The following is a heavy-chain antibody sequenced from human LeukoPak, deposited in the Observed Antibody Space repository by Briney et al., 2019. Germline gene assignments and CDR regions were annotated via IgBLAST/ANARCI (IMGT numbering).Heavy chain of an antibody. Sequence: ASVKVSCKASGYTFNDYYMNWVRQAPGQGLEWMGIINPRGGSTSYAQKFQGRVTMTRDTSTSTVYMELSSLRSEDTAVYYCARTYNWNDGYFDSWGQGTLVTVSS. CDR3: ARTYNWNDGYFDS. D-gene: IGHD1-20*01. V-gene: IGHV1-46*02. CDR2: INPRGGST. J-gene: IGHJ4*02. CDR1: GYTFNDYY.